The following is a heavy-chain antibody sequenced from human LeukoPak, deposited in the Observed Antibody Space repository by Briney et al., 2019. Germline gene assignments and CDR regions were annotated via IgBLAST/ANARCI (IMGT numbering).Heavy chain of an antibody. CDR2: ISSSSSYI. CDR3: ARASGLQWELLIDAFDI. D-gene: IGHD1-26*01. V-gene: IGHV3-21*01. J-gene: IGHJ3*02. Sequence: GGSLRLSCAASGFTFSSYSMNWVRQAPGKGLEWVSSISSSSSYIYYADSVKGRFTISRDNAKNSLYLQMNSLRAEDTAVYYCARASGLQWELLIDAFDIWGQGTMVTVSS. CDR1: GFTFSSYS.